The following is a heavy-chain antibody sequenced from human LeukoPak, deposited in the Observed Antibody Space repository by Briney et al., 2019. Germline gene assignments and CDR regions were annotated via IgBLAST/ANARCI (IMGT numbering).Heavy chain of an antibody. D-gene: IGHD5-18*01. V-gene: IGHV3-74*01. CDR2: LNSDGSTT. CDR1: GFTFSSFW. J-gene: IGHJ4*02. Sequence: GGSLRLSCAASGFTFSSFWMYWVRQAPGKGLVWVSRLNSDGSTTTYADSVKGRFTISRDNAKNTVYLQMNSLRAEDTAVYYCARGGLNSCGHVWNWGQGTLVTVSS. CDR3: ARGGLNSCGHVWN.